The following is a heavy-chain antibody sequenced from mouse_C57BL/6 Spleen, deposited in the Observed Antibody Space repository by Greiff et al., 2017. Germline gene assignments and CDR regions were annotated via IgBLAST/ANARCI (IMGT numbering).Heavy chain of an antibody. CDR2: INPSNGGT. Sequence: VQLQQPGAELVKPGASVKLSCKASGYTFTSYWMHWVKQRPGQGLEWIGNINPSNGGTNYNEKFKNKATLTVDKSASTAYMQLSSLTSEDSAVYYFASGGKSYYYALDYWGQGTSVTVSS. D-gene: IGHD2-1*01. CDR3: ASGGKSYYYALDY. CDR1: GYTFTSYW. J-gene: IGHJ4*01. V-gene: IGHV1-53*01.